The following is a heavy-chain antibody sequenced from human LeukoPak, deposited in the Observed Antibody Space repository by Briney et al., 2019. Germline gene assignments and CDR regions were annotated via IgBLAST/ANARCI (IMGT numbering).Heavy chain of an antibody. CDR1: GFTFSNAW. J-gene: IGHJ4*02. D-gene: IGHD3-16*01. CDR3: TTALRRGSYSDC. CDR2: IKSKSDGGTT. V-gene: IGHV3-15*01. Sequence: GGSLRLSCAASGFTFSNAWMSWVRQAPGKGLEWVGRIKSKSDGGTTDYAAPVKGRFTIPRDDSKNTLYLQMNSLKTEDTAVYYCTTALRRGSYSDCWGQGTLVTVSS.